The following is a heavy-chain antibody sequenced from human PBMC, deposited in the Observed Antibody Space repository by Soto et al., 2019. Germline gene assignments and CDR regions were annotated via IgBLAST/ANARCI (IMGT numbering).Heavy chain of an antibody. Sequence: ASVKVSCKASGYTFTGHYIHWVRQAPEQGPEWMGEIGPESGTTRYAQRFQGRVTMTRDMSITTVYMELNNLSPDDTAVYYCGRGRSGQIVVFYWGQGTPVTVSS. CDR1: GYTFTGHY. CDR2: IGPESGTT. CDR3: GRGRSGQIVVFY. V-gene: IGHV1-2*02. D-gene: IGHD1-26*01. J-gene: IGHJ4*02.